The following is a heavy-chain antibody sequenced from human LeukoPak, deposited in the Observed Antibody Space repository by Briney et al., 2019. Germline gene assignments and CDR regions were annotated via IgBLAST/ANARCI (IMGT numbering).Heavy chain of an antibody. CDR2: ITRSSSFL. Sequence: GGSLRLSCTASGFTFSSYSMNWVSQAPGKGLEWVSSITRSSSFLYYADSVKGRFTISRDNAKSSLYLQMSGLRAEDTAVYYCASEIPNLRYCSTTSCDYWGQGTLVTVSS. J-gene: IGHJ4*02. CDR3: ASEIPNLRYCSTTSCDY. D-gene: IGHD2-2*01. V-gene: IGHV3-21*01. CDR1: GFTFSSYS.